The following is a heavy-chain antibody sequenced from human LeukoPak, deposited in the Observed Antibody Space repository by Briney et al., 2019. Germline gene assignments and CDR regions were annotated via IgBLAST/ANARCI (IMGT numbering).Heavy chain of an antibody. Sequence: SETLSLTCTVSGYSISSGYYWGWIRPPPGKGLEWIGSIYHSGNTYYNPSLKSRVTISVDTSKNQFSLKLSSVTAADTAVYYCARDKRFGDCSGGSCYFHYWGQGTLVTVSS. CDR3: ARDKRFGDCSGGSCYFHY. CDR2: IYHSGNT. V-gene: IGHV4-38-2*02. J-gene: IGHJ4*02. CDR1: GYSISSGYY. D-gene: IGHD2-15*01.